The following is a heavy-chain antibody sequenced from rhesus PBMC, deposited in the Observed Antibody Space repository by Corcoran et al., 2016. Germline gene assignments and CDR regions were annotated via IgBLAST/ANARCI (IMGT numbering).Heavy chain of an antibody. J-gene: IGHJ4*01. Sequence: QVQLQESGPGLVKPSETLSLTCAVSGASISDNRWPWVRPPPGKGLEWIAEIQVKRRTNNDNPPRKSRFTISTDASKNQLSLKLNSVTAADTAVDYCTSEPYGNIPIDYWGQGVLVTVSS. CDR1: GASISDNR. CDR2: IQVKRRTN. V-gene: IGHV4-80*01. CDR3: TSEPYGNIPIDY. D-gene: IGHD4-35*01.